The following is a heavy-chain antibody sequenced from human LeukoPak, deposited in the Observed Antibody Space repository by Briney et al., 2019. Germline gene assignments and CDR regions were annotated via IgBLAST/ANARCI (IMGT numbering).Heavy chain of an antibody. CDR2: IRNDDGSNK. CDR3: ATDGAQYFQH. CDR1: GFTFSNYG. D-gene: IGHD3-16*01. J-gene: IGHJ1*01. Sequence: PGGSLRLSCAASGFTFSNYGMHWVRQAPGKGLEWVAFIRNDDGSNKYYADSVKGRFTISRDNSNNTEHLQMNSLRVEDTAVYHCATDGAQYFQHWGQGTLVTVSA. V-gene: IGHV3-30*02.